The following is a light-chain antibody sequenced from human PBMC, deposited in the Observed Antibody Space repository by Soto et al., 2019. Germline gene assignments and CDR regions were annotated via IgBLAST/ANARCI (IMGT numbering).Light chain of an antibody. CDR1: NSDVGGYNY. CDR2: EVS. V-gene: IGLV2-14*01. Sequence: QSALTQPASVSASPGQSVTISCTGTNSDVGGYNYVSWYQQHPGKAPKLIIFEVSDRPSGVSTRFSGSKSGNRASLTISGLQAEDEADYYCTSYTTSSTHVFGGGTQVTVL. CDR3: TSYTTSSTHV. J-gene: IGLJ2*01.